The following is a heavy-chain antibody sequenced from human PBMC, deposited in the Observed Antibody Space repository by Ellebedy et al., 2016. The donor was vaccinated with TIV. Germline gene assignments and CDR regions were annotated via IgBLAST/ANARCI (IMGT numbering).Heavy chain of an antibody. CDR3: ARDGGSYSDFDY. CDR1: GYTFTGYY. D-gene: IGHD1-26*01. J-gene: IGHJ4*02. V-gene: IGHV1-2*04. CDR2: INPNSGGT. Sequence: AASVTVSCKASGYTFTGYYMHWVRQAPGQGLEWMGWINPNSGGTNYAQKLQGWVTMTRDTSISTAYMELSRLRSDETAVYYCARDGGSYSDFDYWGQGTLVTVSS.